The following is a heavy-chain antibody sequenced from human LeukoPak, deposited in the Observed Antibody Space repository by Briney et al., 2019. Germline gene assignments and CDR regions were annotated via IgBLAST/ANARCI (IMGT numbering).Heavy chain of an antibody. CDR3: ARSGYSSGWYSIDY. V-gene: IGHV4-61*01. D-gene: IGHD6-19*01. CDR2: IYYSGST. Sequence: SETLSLTCTVSGGSVSSGSYYWSWIRQPPGTGLEWIGYIYYSGSTNYNPSLKSRVTISVDTSKNQFSLKLSSVTAADTAVYYCARSGYSSGWYSIDYWGQGTLVTVSS. CDR1: GGSVSSGSYY. J-gene: IGHJ4*02.